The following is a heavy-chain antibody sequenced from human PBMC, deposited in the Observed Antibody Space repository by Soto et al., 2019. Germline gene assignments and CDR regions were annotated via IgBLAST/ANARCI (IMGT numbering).Heavy chain of an antibody. Sequence: EVQLVESGGGLVQPGGSLRLSCEASGLTFSSYWMHWVRQAPGKGLVWVSRIHRDGSSTSYADSVKGRFTISRDNAKNTLYLQMNSLRAEDTAVYYCARDVAYCGGDCYSLWYFDLWGRGTLVTVSS. CDR3: ARDVAYCGGDCYSLWYFDL. V-gene: IGHV3-74*01. CDR2: IHRDGSST. CDR1: GLTFSSYW. J-gene: IGHJ2*01. D-gene: IGHD2-21*02.